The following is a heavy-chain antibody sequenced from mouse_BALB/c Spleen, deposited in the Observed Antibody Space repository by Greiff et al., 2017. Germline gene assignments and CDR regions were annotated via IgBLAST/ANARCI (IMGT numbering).Heavy chain of an antibody. D-gene: IGHD1-1*01. CDR1: GYAFSSSW. J-gene: IGHJ4*01. CDR3: ARGYYGSSLYYAMDY. V-gene: IGHV1-82*01. CDR2: IYPGDGDT. Sequence: VQLVESGPELVKPGASVKISCKASGYAFSSSWMNWVKQRPGQGLEWIGRIYPGDGDTNYNGKFKGKATLTADKSSSTAYMQLSSLTSVDSAVYFCARGYYGSSLYYAMDYWGQGTSVTVSS.